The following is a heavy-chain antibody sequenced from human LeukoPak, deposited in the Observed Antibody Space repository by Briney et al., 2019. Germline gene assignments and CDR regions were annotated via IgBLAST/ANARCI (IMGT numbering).Heavy chain of an antibody. Sequence: PGRSLRLSCAASGFTFDDYAMHWVRQAPGKGLEWVSGISWNSGSIGYADSVKGRFTISRDNAKNSLYLQMSSLRAEDTALYYCAKAHSSGYYFNGDAFDIWGQGTMVTVSS. CDR1: GFTFDDYA. D-gene: IGHD3-22*01. J-gene: IGHJ3*02. CDR3: AKAHSSGYYFNGDAFDI. V-gene: IGHV3-9*01. CDR2: ISWNSGSI.